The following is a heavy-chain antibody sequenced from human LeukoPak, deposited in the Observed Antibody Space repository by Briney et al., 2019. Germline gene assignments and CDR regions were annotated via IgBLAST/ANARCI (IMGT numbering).Heavy chain of an antibody. V-gene: IGHV3-23*01. J-gene: IGHJ4*02. CDR3: ALGAGIAVAGSDY. CDR1: GFTFSSYD. D-gene: IGHD6-19*01. Sequence: GGSLRLSCAASGFTFSSYDMSWVRQAPGKGLEWVSAISGSGGSTYYADSVKGRFTISRDNSKNALYLQMNSLRAEDTAVYYCALGAGIAVAGSDYWGQGTLVTVSS. CDR2: ISGSGGST.